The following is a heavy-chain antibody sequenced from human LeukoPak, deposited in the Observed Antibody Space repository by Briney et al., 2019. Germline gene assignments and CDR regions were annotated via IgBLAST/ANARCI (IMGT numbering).Heavy chain of an antibody. CDR3: GKDMGEDGSYYLDY. J-gene: IGHJ4*02. V-gene: IGHV3-21*04. D-gene: IGHD1-26*01. CDR1: GFNFTNYN. CDR2: IHSSSGSI. Sequence: GGSLRLSCAASGFNFTNYNMNWVRQAPGKGLEWVSSIHSSSGSIYYADSLKGRFTISRDNAKNTVYLQMNNLRAEDTAVYYCGKDMGEDGSYYLDYWGQGTLVTVSS.